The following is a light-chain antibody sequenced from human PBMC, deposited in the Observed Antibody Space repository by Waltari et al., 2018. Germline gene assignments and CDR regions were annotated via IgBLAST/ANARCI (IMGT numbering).Light chain of an antibody. J-gene: IGKJ1*01. Sequence: EIVLTQSPDTLSFSPGESATLSCRASESVSKYLAWYQQKPGQAPRLLIYHTSSRSSGVPDRFSGSGFGTDFSLTINRLEPEDFVVYYCQHYVNLPATFGQGTKLEIK. CDR3: QHYVNLPAT. V-gene: IGKV3-20*01. CDR1: ESVSKY. CDR2: HTS.